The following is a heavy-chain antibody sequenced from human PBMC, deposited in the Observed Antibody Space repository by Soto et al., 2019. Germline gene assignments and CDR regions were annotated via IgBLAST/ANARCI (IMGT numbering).Heavy chain of an antibody. CDR1: GFTFDYYW. CDR2: IYSDGTST. V-gene: IGHV3-74*01. D-gene: IGHD1-26*01. CDR3: ARGDRGAFDL. Sequence: EVQLVESGGGLVQPGESLRLSCAASGFTFDYYWMHWVRQAPGKGLVWVSRIYSDGTSTTYADSVKGRFTISRDNAKNTLSLKMNSLRADDTAVYYGARGDRGAFDLWGQGTVVTVSS. J-gene: IGHJ3*01.